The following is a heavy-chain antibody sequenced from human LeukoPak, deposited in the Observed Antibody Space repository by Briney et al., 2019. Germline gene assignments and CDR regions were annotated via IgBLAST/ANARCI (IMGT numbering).Heavy chain of an antibody. CDR2: IYYGGST. V-gene: IGHV4-59*01. CDR3: ARETAMVKALDY. J-gene: IGHJ4*02. CDR1: GGSISSYY. D-gene: IGHD5-18*01. Sequence: PSETLSLTCTVSGGSISSYYWSWIRQPPGKGLEWIGYIYYGGSTNYNPSLKSRVTISVDTSKNQFSLKLSSVTAADTAVYYCARETAMVKALDYWGQGTLVTVSS.